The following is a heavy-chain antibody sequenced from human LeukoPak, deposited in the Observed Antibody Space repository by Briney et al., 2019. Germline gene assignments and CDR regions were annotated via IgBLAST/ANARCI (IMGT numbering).Heavy chain of an antibody. CDR2: IRGDGYDT. Sequence: GGSLRLSCAASGFSLSDFWMHWVRQTPGKGLVWVSRIRGDGYDTNYADSVEGRFTISRDNARHTLYLQMNSLRADDTAVYYCASDRVLGSGSLDNWGQGTLVTVSS. D-gene: IGHD3-10*01. CDR3: ASDRVLGSGSLDN. CDR1: GFSLSDFW. J-gene: IGHJ4*02. V-gene: IGHV3-74*01.